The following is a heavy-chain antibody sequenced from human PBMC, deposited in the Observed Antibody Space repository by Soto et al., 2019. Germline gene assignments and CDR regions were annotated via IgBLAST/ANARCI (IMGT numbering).Heavy chain of an antibody. J-gene: IGHJ6*02. CDR3: AGGIAAAGRQDYHYYYGMDV. Sequence: GGSLRLSCAASGFTFGSYTMNWVRQAPGRGLEWVGNIRQDGSEKNYVDSVKGRFTISRDNAKNSLYLQMNSLRAEDTAVYYCAGGIAAAGRQDYHYYYGMDVWGQGTTVTVSS. V-gene: IGHV3-7*01. D-gene: IGHD6-13*01. CDR1: GFTFGSYT. CDR2: IRQDGSEK.